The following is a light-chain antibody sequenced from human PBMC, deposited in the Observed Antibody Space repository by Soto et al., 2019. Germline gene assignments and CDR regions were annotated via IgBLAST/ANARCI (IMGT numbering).Light chain of an antibody. CDR1: SSDIGSHYL. V-gene: IGLV2-23*01. J-gene: IGLJ1*01. CDR3: CSDAGSNTWV. CDR2: EGN. Sequence: QSVLTQPASVSGSPGQSITISCTGTSSDIGSHYLVSWYQQHPGKAPKLMIYEGNKRPSGVSNRFSGSRSGNTASLTISGLQAEDEADYYCCSDAGSNTWVFGTGTKVTVL.